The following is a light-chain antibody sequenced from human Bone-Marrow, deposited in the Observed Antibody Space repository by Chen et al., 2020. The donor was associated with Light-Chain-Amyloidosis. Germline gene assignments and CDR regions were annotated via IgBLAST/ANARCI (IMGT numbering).Light chain of an antibody. CDR3: AAWDDSLNGVV. CDR2: KNN. Sequence: QSVLTQPPSASGTPGQRVTISCSGISSNIGTNYVYWYQHVPRAVPKLLIYKNNQRPSGVPDRFSGAGSATAASLAISGLRSEDDADYYCAAWDDSLNGVVFGRGTKLTVL. CDR1: SSNIGTNY. J-gene: IGLJ2*01. V-gene: IGLV1-47*01.